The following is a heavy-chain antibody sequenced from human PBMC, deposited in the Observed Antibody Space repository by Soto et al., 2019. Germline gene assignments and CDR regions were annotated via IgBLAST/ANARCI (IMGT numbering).Heavy chain of an antibody. Sequence: SVNVSCKASRGTFSSYAISWVRQAPGQGLEWMGGSIPIFGTANYAQKFQGRVTITADESTSTAYMELSSLRSEDTAVYYCARVFYYDSSGYQAEYFQHWGQGTLVTVSS. CDR2: SIPIFGTA. V-gene: IGHV1-69*13. CDR1: RGTFSSYA. CDR3: ARVFYYDSSGYQAEYFQH. J-gene: IGHJ1*01. D-gene: IGHD3-22*01.